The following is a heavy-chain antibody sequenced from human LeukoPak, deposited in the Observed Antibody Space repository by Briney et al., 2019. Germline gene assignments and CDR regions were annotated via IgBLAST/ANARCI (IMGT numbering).Heavy chain of an antibody. V-gene: IGHV1-8*02. CDR2: MNPNSGNT. D-gene: IGHD3-10*01. CDR1: GYTFTSYG. CDR3: ASIGGSGSYFDY. Sequence: ASVKVSCKASGYTFTSYGISWVRQAPGQGLEWMGWMNPNSGNTGYAQKFQGRATMTRNTSISTAYMELSSLRSEDTAVYYCASIGGSGSYFDYWGQGTLVTVSS. J-gene: IGHJ4*02.